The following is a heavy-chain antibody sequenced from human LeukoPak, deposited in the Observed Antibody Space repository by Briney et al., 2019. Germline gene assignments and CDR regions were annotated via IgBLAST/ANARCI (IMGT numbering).Heavy chain of an antibody. D-gene: IGHD3-10*01. V-gene: IGHV3-30*04. CDR3: ARGEDYGSGSFRWRHFDS. Sequence: GGSLRLSAAASGFTFSNYAMHWVRQAPGKRLKGVAVISYDGRNENYADSVKGRFTISRDNPKNTLYLQMNSLRSEDTAVYYCARGEDYGSGSFRWRHFDSWGQGTLVTVSS. J-gene: IGHJ4*02. CDR1: GFTFSNYA. CDR2: ISYDGRNE.